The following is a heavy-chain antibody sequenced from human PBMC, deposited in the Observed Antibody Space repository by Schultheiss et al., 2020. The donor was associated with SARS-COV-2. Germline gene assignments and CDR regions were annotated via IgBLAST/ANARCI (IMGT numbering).Heavy chain of an antibody. CDR3: AIGGGYCGGDCSSYYYYYGMDV. CDR1: GGSISSGGYY. D-gene: IGHD2-21*02. J-gene: IGHJ6*02. V-gene: IGHV4-31*01. CDR2: IYYSGST. Sequence: SETLSLTCTVSGGSISSGGYYWSWIRQHPGKGLEWIGYIYYSGSTYYNPSLKSLVTISVDTSKNQFSLKLSSVTAADTAVYYCAIGGGYCGGDCSSYYYYYGMDVWGQGTTVTVSS.